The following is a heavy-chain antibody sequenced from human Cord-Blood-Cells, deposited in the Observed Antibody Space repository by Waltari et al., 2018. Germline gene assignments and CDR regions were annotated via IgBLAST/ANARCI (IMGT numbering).Heavy chain of an antibody. D-gene: IGHD6-19*01. CDR1: GYTFTSYA. V-gene: IGHV1-3*01. CDR3: ARDLRPSGWYLAYYYYGMDV. J-gene: IGHJ6*02. Sequence: QVQLVQSGAEVKKPGASVKVSCKASGYTFTSYAMHWVRQAPGQRLEWMGWINAGNGNTKYSQKFQGRVTITRDTSASTAYMELSSLRSEDTAVYYCARDLRPSGWYLAYYYYGMDVWGQGTTVTVSS. CDR2: INAGNGNT.